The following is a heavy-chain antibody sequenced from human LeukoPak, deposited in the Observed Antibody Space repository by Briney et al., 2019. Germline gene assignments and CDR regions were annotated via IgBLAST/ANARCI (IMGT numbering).Heavy chain of an antibody. CDR2: TNPTSGHT. J-gene: IGHJ4*02. V-gene: IGHV1-8*01. CDR3: ARSPVGVRKKHDF. CDR1: GYTFTSYD. D-gene: IGHD3-10*01. Sequence: GASVKVSCKASGYTFTSYDINWVRQATGQGLEWMGWTNPTSGHTGYAQNFQGRVTMTRDTSISTAYMELNSLTSEDTAVYYCARSPVGVRKKHDFWGQGTLVIVSS.